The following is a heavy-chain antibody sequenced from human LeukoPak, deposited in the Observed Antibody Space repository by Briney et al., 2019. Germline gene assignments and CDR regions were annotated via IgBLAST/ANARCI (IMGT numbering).Heavy chain of an antibody. CDR1: GGTFATYA. CDR2: IIPILGIP. Sequence: ASVKVSCKASGGTFATYAISWVRQAPGQGLEWMERIIPILGIPQYAQKFQGRVTINADKSTSTAYMELSSLRSEDTAVYYCARLSPNNRAIDYWGQGTLVTVSS. J-gene: IGHJ4*02. V-gene: IGHV1-69*04. D-gene: IGHD2/OR15-2a*01. CDR3: ARLSPNNRAIDY.